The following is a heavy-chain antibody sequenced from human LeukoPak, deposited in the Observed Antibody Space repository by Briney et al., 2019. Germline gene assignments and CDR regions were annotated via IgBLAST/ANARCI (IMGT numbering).Heavy chain of an antibody. CDR3: ARDKYYYDSSGYSPYYYYYGMDV. V-gene: IGHV3-66*01. D-gene: IGHD3-22*01. Sequence: PGGSLRLSCAASGFTVSSNYMSWVRQAPGKGLEWVSVIYSGGSTYYADSVKGRFTISRDNSKNTLYLQMNSLRAEDTAVYYCARDKYYYDSSGYSPYYYYYGMDVWGQGTTVTVSS. CDR2: IYSGGST. CDR1: GFTVSSNY. J-gene: IGHJ6*02.